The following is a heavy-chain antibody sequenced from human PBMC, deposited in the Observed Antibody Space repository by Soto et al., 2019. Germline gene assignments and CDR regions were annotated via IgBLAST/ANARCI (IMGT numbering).Heavy chain of an antibody. CDR3: ARDQNSSGYLDY. J-gene: IGHJ4*02. CDR1: GGSISSHY. CDR2: IYYSGFT. V-gene: IGHV4-59*11. D-gene: IGHD3-22*01. Sequence: SETLSLTCTVSGGSISSHYWSWIRQPPGKGLEWIGYIYYSGFTDYNPSLKSRVTISEDTSKNQFSLRLTSVTAADTAVYYCARDQNSSGYLDYWGQGILVTVSS.